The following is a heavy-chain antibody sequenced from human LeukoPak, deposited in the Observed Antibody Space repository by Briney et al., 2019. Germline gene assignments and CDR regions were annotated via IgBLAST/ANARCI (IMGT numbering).Heavy chain of an antibody. J-gene: IGHJ4*02. D-gene: IGHD3-10*01. CDR1: GFTFSNFA. Sequence: GGSLRLSCAASGFTFSNFAMSWVRQAPGKGLECVSLISANGGATYYADSVKGRFTISRDNSKSTLYLQMNSLRADDTAVYYCAKASGSPYYFDYWGQGTLVTVAS. CDR2: ISANGGAT. V-gene: IGHV3-23*01. CDR3: AKASGSPYYFDY.